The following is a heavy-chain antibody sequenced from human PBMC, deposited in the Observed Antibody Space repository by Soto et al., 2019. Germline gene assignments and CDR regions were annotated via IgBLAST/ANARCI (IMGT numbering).Heavy chain of an antibody. V-gene: IGHV3-15*07. CDR1: GFTFNSAW. J-gene: IGHJ4*02. D-gene: IGHD4-4*01. Sequence: GGSLRLSCAASGFTFNSAWMNWVRQAPGKGLEWVGRIKSKTDGGTTDYAAPVKGRFTISRDDSKDTLYLQMNSLKTEDTAVYYCTTDLPTLIPQVDYWGQGTLVTVSS. CDR3: TTDLPTLIPQVDY. CDR2: IKSKTDGGTT.